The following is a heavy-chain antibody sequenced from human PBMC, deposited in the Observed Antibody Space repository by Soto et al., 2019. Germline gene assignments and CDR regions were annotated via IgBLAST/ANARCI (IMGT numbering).Heavy chain of an antibody. CDR3: ARDLEFRDGNISHLDY. Sequence: QVQLVQSGAEVKKPGSSVKVSCKASGGTFSSHVFNWVRQAPGQGLEWMGGIMPIIGTANYAQKFQGRVTITADESTSTAYMELSSLRSGDTAGYYCARDLEFRDGNISHLDYWGPGTLVSVSS. V-gene: IGHV1-69*01. CDR2: IMPIIGTA. J-gene: IGHJ4*02. CDR1: GGTFSSHV. D-gene: IGHD3-10*01.